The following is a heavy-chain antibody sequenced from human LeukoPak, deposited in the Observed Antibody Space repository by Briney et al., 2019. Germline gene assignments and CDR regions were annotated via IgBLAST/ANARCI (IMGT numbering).Heavy chain of an antibody. V-gene: IGHV4-31*03. CDR2: IYYSGST. CDR1: GGSISSGGYY. Sequence: SETLSLTCTVSGGSISSGGYYWRWIRQHPGKGLEWIGYIYYSGSTYYNPSLKSRVTISVDTSKNQFSLKLSSETAADTAVYYCAREDGPGVPAAKYYFDYWGQGTLVTVSS. D-gene: IGHD2-2*01. CDR3: AREDGPGVPAAKYYFDY. J-gene: IGHJ4*02.